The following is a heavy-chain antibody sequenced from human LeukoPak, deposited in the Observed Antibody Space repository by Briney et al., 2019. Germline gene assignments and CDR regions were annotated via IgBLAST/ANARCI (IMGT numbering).Heavy chain of an antibody. CDR2: INHSGST. J-gene: IGHJ5*02. CDR1: GGSFSGYY. CDR3: APRGDIEHSYGYGKWLDP. V-gene: IGHV4-34*01. D-gene: IGHD5-18*01. Sequence: SETLSLTCAVYGGSFSGYYWSWIRQPPGKGLEWIGEINHSGSTNYNASLKSRVTISVDTSKNQFSLRLSSVTAADTAVYYCAPRGDIEHSYGYGKWLDPWGQGTRVTVSS.